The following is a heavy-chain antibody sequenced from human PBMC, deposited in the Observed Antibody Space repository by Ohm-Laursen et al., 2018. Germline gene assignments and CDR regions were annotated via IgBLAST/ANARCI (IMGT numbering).Heavy chain of an antibody. V-gene: IGHV3-30*18. CDR1: GFTFSSYG. Sequence: SLRLSCAAPGFTFSSYGMHWVRQAPGKGLEWVAVISYDGGNKYYADSVKGRFTISRDNSKNTLYLQMNSLRAEDTAVYYCAKRRGRLYGAPGMDVWGQGTTVTVSS. CDR3: AKRRGRLYGAPGMDV. J-gene: IGHJ6*02. D-gene: IGHD3-10*02. CDR2: ISYDGGNK.